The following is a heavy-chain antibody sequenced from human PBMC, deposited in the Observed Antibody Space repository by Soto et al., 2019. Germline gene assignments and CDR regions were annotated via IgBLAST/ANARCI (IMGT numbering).Heavy chain of an antibody. CDR2: ISYDGSNT. Sequence: PGGSLRLSCAASGFTFSSYGMHWVRQAPGKGLEWVAVISYDGSNTYYADSVKGRFTISRDNSKNTLYLQVNSLRAEDTAVYYCAREPPNYYYDSSGYYPTSWGQGTLVTVSS. V-gene: IGHV3-30*03. CDR1: GFTFSSYG. CDR3: AREPPNYYYDSSGYYPTS. J-gene: IGHJ5*02. D-gene: IGHD3-22*01.